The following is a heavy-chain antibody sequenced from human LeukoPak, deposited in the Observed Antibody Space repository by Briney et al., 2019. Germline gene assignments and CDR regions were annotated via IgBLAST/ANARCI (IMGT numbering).Heavy chain of an antibody. Sequence: GASVKVSGKTSGYTFNNYGINWVRQAPGHGLEWVGWISGYNGNTNYAQKFQGRITMTIDTPTSTGYMELRSLTSDDTAVFYCARYGGGDTWYAHFGMDAWGRGTTVTVSS. CDR2: ISGYNGNT. CDR1: GYTFNNYG. CDR3: ARYGGGDTWYAHFGMDA. J-gene: IGHJ6*02. V-gene: IGHV1-18*01. D-gene: IGHD2-21*02.